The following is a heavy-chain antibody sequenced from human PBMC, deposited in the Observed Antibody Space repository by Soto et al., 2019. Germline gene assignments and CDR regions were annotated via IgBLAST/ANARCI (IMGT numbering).Heavy chain of an antibody. CDR3: ARDQSMTTKEFDF. CDR2: INAGNGNT. J-gene: IGHJ4*02. D-gene: IGHD4-17*01. CDR1: GYTFTSYA. Sequence: QVQLVQSGAEVKKPGASVKVSCKASGYTFTSYAMHWVRQAPGQRLEWMGWINAGNGNTKYSQKFQGRVTITRDTSASPAYMELNSLRSEDTAVYYCARDQSMTTKEFDFWGQGTLVTVSS. V-gene: IGHV1-3*01.